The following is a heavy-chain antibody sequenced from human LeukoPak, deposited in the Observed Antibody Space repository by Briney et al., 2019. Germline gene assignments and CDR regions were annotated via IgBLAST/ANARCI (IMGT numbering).Heavy chain of an antibody. CDR2: ISRTGNTM. V-gene: IGHV3-48*03. J-gene: IGHJ4*02. D-gene: IGHD1-26*01. CDR1: GFTFSSYE. Sequence: GGSLRLSCAAPGFTFSSYEMNWVRQAPGKGLEWVSYISRTGNTMYYADSVKGRFTISRDNAKNSLYLQMNSLRAEDTAVYYCARLQYSGTYYYFDYWGQGTLVTVSS. CDR3: ARLQYSGTYYYFDY.